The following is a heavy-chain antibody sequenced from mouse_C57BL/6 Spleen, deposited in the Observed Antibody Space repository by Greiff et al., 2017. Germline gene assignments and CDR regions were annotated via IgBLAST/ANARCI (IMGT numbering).Heavy chain of an antibody. CDR1: GFTFSSYG. CDR2: ISSGGIYT. V-gene: IGHV5-6*01. J-gene: IGHJ4*01. Sequence: EVKLMESGGDLVKPGGSLKLSCAASGFTFSSYGMSWVRQTPDKRLEWVATISSGGIYTYYPDSVKGRFTISRDNAKNTLYLQMSSLKSEDTAMYYCARLDSNYEDYAMDYWGQGTSVTVSS. D-gene: IGHD2-5*01. CDR3: ARLDSNYEDYAMDY.